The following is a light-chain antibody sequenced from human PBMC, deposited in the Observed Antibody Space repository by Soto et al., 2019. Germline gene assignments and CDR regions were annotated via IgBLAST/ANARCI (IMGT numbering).Light chain of an antibody. Sequence: DIQLTQTPSTLSASVGDEVTITCRASQTISRWLAWYQQKPGRAPKLLIYDASTLESGVPSRFSGSGPETEFTLTISRLQPDDFATYFCHSRAFGQGTRLEI. V-gene: IGKV1-5*01. J-gene: IGKJ5*01. CDR3: HSRA. CDR1: QTISRW. CDR2: DAS.